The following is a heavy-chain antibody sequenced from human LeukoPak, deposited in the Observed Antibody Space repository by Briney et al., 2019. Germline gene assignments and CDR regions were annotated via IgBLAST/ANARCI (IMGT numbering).Heavy chain of an antibody. D-gene: IGHD2-2*01. V-gene: IGHV3-74*01. CDR3: ARDRAYQLDY. Sequence: GGSLRLSCAASGFTFSSYWMHWVRQAPGKGRVWVSRMKSDGSGTSYADSVKGRFTISRDNAKNTLYLQMNSLRAEDTAVYYCARDRAYQLDYWGQGTLVTVSS. J-gene: IGHJ4*02. CDR2: MKSDGSGT. CDR1: GFTFSSYW.